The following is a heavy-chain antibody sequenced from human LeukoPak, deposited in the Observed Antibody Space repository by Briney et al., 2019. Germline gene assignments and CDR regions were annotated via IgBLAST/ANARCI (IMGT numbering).Heavy chain of an antibody. J-gene: IGHJ5*02. CDR3: ARDEVYYDSSGNYNWFDP. D-gene: IGHD3-22*01. V-gene: IGHV1-2*02. CDR2: INPSSGGT. Sequence: GASVKVSCKASGYTFTGYYMHWVRQAPGQGLEWMGWINPSSGGTNYAQKFQGRVTMTRDTSIGTAYMELSRLRSDDTAVYYCARDEVYYDSSGNYNWFDPWGQGTLVTVSS. CDR1: GYTFTGYY.